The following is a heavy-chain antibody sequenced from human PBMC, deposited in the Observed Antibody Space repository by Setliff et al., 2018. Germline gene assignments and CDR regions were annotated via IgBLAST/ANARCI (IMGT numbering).Heavy chain of an antibody. CDR2: IYYRGDT. J-gene: IGHJ4*02. CDR3: ARTCSGSGCYAGLDY. D-gene: IGHD2-15*01. Sequence: SETLSLTCTVSGASLSSGTYYWGWIRQPPGKGLEWIGRIYYRGDTYYNASLKGRLTISVDTAQNQFSLRLTSVTAADTAVYYCARTCSGSGCYAGLDYWGQGIPVTVSS. V-gene: IGHV4-39*01. CDR1: GASLSSGTYY.